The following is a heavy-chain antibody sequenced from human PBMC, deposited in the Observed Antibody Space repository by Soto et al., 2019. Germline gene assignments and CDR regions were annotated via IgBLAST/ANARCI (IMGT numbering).Heavy chain of an antibody. CDR2: IYHTVNT. V-gene: IGHV4-59*11. CDR1: GVSMGSHF. D-gene: IGHD2-15*01. J-gene: IGHJ3*02. Sequence: SETLSLTCSLSGVSMGSHFWSWIRQAPGKGPELVGYIYHTVNTNYNPARKRRVTISMDTYENQLSLQLSSVTAADTAVYYCARLQYTVVTALNIWGQGTMVTVSS. CDR3: ARLQYTVVTALNI.